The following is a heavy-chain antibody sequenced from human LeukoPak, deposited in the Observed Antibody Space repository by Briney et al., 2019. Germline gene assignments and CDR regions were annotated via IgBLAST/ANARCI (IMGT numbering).Heavy chain of an antibody. V-gene: IGHV3-11*06. CDR1: GFTFSDYY. D-gene: IGHD3-10*01. CDR2: ISSSSSYI. J-gene: IGHJ5*02. CDR3: ATVRDNWFDP. Sequence: GGSLRLSCAASGFTFSDYYMSWIRQAPGKGLEWVSSISSSSSYIYYADSVKGRFTISRDNAKNSLYLQMNSLRAEDTAVYYCATVRDNWFDPWGQGTLVTVSS.